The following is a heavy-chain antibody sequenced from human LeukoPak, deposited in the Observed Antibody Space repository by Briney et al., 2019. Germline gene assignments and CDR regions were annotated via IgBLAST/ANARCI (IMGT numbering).Heavy chain of an antibody. CDR1: GFTFSIYA. D-gene: IGHD7-27*01. J-gene: IGHJ5*02. CDR2: INNNGDTT. Sequence: GGSLRLSCAVSGFTFSIYAMSWVRQAPGKGLEWVSAINNNGDTTYYADSLKGRFTISRDNAKNTLYLQMSSLRAEDTAVYYCARDVGTWGQGTLVTVSS. V-gene: IGHV3-23*01. CDR3: ARDVGT.